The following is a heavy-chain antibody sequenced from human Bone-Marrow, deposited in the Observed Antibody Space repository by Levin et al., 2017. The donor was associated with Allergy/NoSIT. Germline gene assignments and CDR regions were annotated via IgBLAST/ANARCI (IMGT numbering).Heavy chain of an antibody. V-gene: IGHV4-4*07. CDR3: ARDREVENWFDP. J-gene: IGHJ5*02. Sequence: PSETLSLTCTVSGASISSYYWSWIRQTAGKGLEWIGRIYTSGATNHNPSLKSRVTMSVDLSKNQVSLRLSSVTAADTAVYYCARDREVENWFDPWGQGTLVTVTS. CDR1: GASISSYY. CDR2: IYTSGAT. D-gene: IGHD1-1*01.